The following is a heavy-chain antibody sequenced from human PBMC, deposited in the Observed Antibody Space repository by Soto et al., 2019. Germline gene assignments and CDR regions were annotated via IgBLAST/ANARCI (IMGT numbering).Heavy chain of an antibody. CDR2: ILYDGSNT. V-gene: IGHV3-30*18. CDR1: GLSISDYG. Sequence: QVQLVESGGGVVQPGWSLRISCAASGLSISDYGMDWDRPATGKGLEWVAHILYDGSNTNYADSVKGRFTIYRDNSKDTLFLQMTGLRREDTAVYYCAKGAGDRLSLGMDVWCQGTTVTVSS. J-gene: IGHJ6*02. CDR3: AKGAGDRLSLGMDV. D-gene: IGHD1-26*01.